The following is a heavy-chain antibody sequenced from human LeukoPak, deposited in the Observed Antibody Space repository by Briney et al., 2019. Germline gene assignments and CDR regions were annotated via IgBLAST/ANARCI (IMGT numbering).Heavy chain of an antibody. D-gene: IGHD6-19*01. CDR1: GYSFTSYW. V-gene: IGHV5-51*03. Sequence: GESLKLSCKGSGYSFTSYWIGWVRQMPGKGLEWMGIIYPGDSDTRYSPSFQGQVTISADKSISTAYLQWSSLKASDTAMYYCAGLGAGDDSSGWYAAPGGYYYYYYMDVWGKGTTVTVSS. CDR3: AGLGAGDDSSGWYAAPGGYYYYYYMDV. CDR2: IYPGDSDT. J-gene: IGHJ6*03.